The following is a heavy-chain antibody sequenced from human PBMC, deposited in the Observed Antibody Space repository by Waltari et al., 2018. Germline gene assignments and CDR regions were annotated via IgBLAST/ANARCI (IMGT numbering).Heavy chain of an antibody. CDR2: VNPYSGNT. D-gene: IGHD3-10*01. CDR3: ARSYRVRGGMGWDA. V-gene: IGHV1-8*01. J-gene: IGHJ6*02. Sequence: QVQLVQSGAEVKKPGASVKVSCKASGYPFTSYDVNWVRQATGQGLEWMGWVNPYSGNTGYAQKFQGRINITRDTAISAIYMELSSLSSEDTAVYYCARSYRVRGGMGWDAWGQGTTVIVS. CDR1: GYPFTSYD.